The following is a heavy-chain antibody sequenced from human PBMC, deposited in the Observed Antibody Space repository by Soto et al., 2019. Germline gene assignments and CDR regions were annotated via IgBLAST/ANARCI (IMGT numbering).Heavy chain of an antibody. CDR2: IYYSGST. J-gene: IGHJ4*02. D-gene: IGHD2-15*01. CDR1: GGSISSYY. Sequence: QVQLQESGPGLVKPSETLSLTCTVSGGSISSYYWSWIRQPPGKGLEWIGYIYYSGSTNQNPSLGSGLTITVATSKNPFSLKLSSVPAADTAVYYCARRDGGSIDYWGQGTLVTVSS. V-gene: IGHV4-59*08. CDR3: ARRDGGSIDY.